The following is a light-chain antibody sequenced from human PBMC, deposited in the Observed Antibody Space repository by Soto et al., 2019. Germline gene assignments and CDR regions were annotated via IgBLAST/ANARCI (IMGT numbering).Light chain of an antibody. Sequence: DIQMTQSPSSLSAFVGDRVTIACRASQYISSYLNWYQQKPGEAPKLLIYAASNLQTGVPSRFSGSGSETDFTLTISSLQPEDFATYYCQQSYSTPPYTFGQGTKLEI. J-gene: IGKJ2*01. CDR3: QQSYSTPPYT. CDR2: AAS. CDR1: QYISSY. V-gene: IGKV1-39*01.